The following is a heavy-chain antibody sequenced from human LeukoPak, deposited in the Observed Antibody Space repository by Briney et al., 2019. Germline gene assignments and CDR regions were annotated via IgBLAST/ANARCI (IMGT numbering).Heavy chain of an antibody. D-gene: IGHD3-9*01. J-gene: IGHJ5*02. V-gene: IGHV1-18*01. CDR2: ISAYNGNT. CDR3: ARDPESYDISLENWFDPSIPFDP. Sequence: GASVKVSCKASGYTFTSYGISWVRQAPGQGLEWMGWISAYNGNTNYAQKLQGRVTMTTDTSTSTAYMELRSLRSDDTAVYYCARDPESYDISLENWFDPSIPFDPWGQGTLVTVSS. CDR1: GYTFTSYG.